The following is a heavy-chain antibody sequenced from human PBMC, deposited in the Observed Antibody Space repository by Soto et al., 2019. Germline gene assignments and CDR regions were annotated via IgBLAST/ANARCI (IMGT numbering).Heavy chain of an antibody. J-gene: IGHJ6*02. CDR3: AKQQLGYYYYGMDV. CDR1: GFTFSSYG. D-gene: IGHD6-13*01. V-gene: IGHV3-33*06. Sequence: GGSLRLSCAASGFTFSSYGMHWVRQAPGKGLEWVAVIWYDGSNKYYADSVKGRFTISRDNSKNTLYLQMNSLRAEDTAVYYCAKQQLGYYYYGMDVWGQGTTVTVSS. CDR2: IWYDGSNK.